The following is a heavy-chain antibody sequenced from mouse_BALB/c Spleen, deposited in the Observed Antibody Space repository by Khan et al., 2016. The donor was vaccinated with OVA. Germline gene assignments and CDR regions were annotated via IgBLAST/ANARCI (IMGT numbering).Heavy chain of an antibody. CDR2: ISSDGDYT. V-gene: IGHV5-9-3*01. J-gene: IGHJ3*01. CDR3: ARSPYGNFAY. D-gene: IGHD2-1*01. Sequence: EVELVESGGGLVKPGGSLKLSCAVSGFTFSTFAMSWVRQTPEKRLEWVATISSDGDYTFYPDIVTGRFTFSRDNAKNTLYLQRSSLRSEDTAMYYCARSPYGNFAYWGQGTLVTVAA. CDR1: GFTFSTFA.